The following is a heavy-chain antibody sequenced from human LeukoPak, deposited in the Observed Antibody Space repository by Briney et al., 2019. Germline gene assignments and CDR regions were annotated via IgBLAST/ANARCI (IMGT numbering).Heavy chain of an antibody. CDR2: IIPILGIA. Sequence: GASVKVSCKASGGTFSSYAISWVRQAPGQGLEWMGRIIPILGIANCAQKFQGRVTITADKSTSTAYMELSSLRSEDTAVYYCARPSVTMVRGVNGGYYYGMDVWGQGTTVTVSS. CDR1: GGTFSSYA. J-gene: IGHJ6*02. D-gene: IGHD3-10*01. CDR3: ARPSVTMVRGVNGGYYYGMDV. V-gene: IGHV1-69*04.